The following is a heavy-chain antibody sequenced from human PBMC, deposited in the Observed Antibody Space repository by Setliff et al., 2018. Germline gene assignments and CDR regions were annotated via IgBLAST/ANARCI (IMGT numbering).Heavy chain of an antibody. CDR3: ARTTYGDSDYFDY. V-gene: IGHV4-39*01. CDR2: INYSGST. J-gene: IGHJ4*02. CDR1: GDSISSSSYY. D-gene: IGHD4-17*01. Sequence: PSETLSLTCSVSGDSISSSSYYWGWIRQSPGKGLEWIGSINYSGSTYYNPSLKSRVTISVDTSKNQFSLKLSSVTAADTAVYYCARTTYGDSDYFDYWGQGTLVTVSS.